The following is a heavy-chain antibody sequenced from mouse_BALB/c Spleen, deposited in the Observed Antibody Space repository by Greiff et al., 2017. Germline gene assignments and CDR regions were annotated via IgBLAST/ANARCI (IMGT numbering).Heavy chain of an antibody. V-gene: IGHV1-4*01. CDR3: AREGYCSSPPLYYFDY. J-gene: IGHJ2*01. Sequence: QVQLQQSGAELARPGASVKMSCKASGYTFTSYTMHWVKQRPGQGLEWIGYINPSSGYTNYNQKFKDKATLTADKSSSTAYMQLSSLTSEDSAVYYCAREGYCSSPPLYYFDYWGQGTTLTVSS. D-gene: IGHD1-1*01. CDR1: GYTFTSYT. CDR2: INPSSGYT.